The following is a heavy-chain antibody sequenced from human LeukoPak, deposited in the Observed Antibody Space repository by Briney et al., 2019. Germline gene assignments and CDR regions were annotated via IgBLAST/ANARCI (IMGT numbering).Heavy chain of an antibody. Sequence: HPGGSLRLSCAASGFTFSSYAMHWVRQAPGKRLEYVSAISSNGGSTYYANSVKGRFTISRDNSKNTLYLQMGSLRAEDMAVYYCARAGFCSGGSCYNLYGMDVWGQGTTVTVSS. D-gene: IGHD2-15*01. CDR3: ARAGFCSGGSCYNLYGMDV. J-gene: IGHJ6*02. V-gene: IGHV3-64*01. CDR2: ISSNGGST. CDR1: GFTFSSYA.